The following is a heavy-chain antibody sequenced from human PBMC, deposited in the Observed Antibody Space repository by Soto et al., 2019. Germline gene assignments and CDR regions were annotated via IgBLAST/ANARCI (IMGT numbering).Heavy chain of an antibody. CDR2: IYTSGST. CDR1: GGSISSYY. D-gene: IGHD3-3*01. CDR3: ARDGSTIFGVVYYYYGMDV. J-gene: IGHJ6*02. Sequence: SETLSLTCTVSGGSISSYYWSWIRQPAGKGLEWIGRIYTSGSTNYNPSLKSRVTMSVDTSKNQFSLKLSSVTAADTAVYYCARDGSTIFGVVYYYYGMDVWGQGTTVTVSS. V-gene: IGHV4-4*07.